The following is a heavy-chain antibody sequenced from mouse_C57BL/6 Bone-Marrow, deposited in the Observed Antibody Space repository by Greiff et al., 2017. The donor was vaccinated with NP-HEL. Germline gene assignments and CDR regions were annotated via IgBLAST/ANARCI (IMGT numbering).Heavy chain of an antibody. V-gene: IGHV1-69*01. CDR1: GYTFTSYW. CDR3: ARGYGSSHWYFDV. D-gene: IGHD1-1*01. Sequence: QVQLQQPGAELVMPGASVKLSCKASGYTFTSYWMHWVKQRPGQGLEWIGEIDPSDSYTNYNQKFKGKSTLTVDKPSSTAYMQLSSLTSEASAVYYCARGYGSSHWYFDVWGTGTTVTVSS. J-gene: IGHJ1*03. CDR2: IDPSDSYT.